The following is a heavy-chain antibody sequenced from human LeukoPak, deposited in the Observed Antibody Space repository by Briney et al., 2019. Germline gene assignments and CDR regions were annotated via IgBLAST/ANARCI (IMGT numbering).Heavy chain of an antibody. J-gene: IGHJ4*02. D-gene: IGHD4-17*01. Sequence: ASVKVSCKASGYTFTGYYMHWVRQAPGQGLEWTGWINPNSGGTNYAQKFQGRVTMTRDTSISTAYMELSRLRSDDTAVYYCRTDRYGDYGDYIDYWGQGTLVTVSS. CDR1: GYTFTGYY. CDR3: RTDRYGDYGDYIDY. V-gene: IGHV1-2*02. CDR2: INPNSGGT.